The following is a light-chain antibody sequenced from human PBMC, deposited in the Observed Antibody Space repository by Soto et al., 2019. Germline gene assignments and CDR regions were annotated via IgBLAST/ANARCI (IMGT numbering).Light chain of an antibody. J-gene: IGKJ1*01. CDR3: QQYHSYWT. V-gene: IGKV1-5*01. CDR1: QSISVW. CDR2: DAS. Sequence: DIQMTQSPSTLSASVGDRFTITCLASQSISVWLAWYQQKPGKAPKLLIYDASSLESGVPQRLSGSGSGTEFTLTISSLQTDDFSTYYCQQYHSYWTFGQGTKVDIK.